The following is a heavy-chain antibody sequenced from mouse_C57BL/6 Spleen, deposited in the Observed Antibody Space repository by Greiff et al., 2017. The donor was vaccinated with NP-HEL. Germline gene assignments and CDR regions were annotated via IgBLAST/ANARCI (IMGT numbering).Heavy chain of an antibody. CDR1: GYAFSSSW. CDR3: ARSNWERYFDV. D-gene: IGHD4-1*01. CDR2: IYPGDGDT. Sequence: VQLQQSGPELVKPGASVKISCKASGYAFSSSWMNWVKQRPGKGLEWIGRIYPGDGDTNYNGKFKGKATLTADKSSSTAYMQLSSLTSEDSAVYFCARSNWERYFDVWGTGTTVTVSS. V-gene: IGHV1-82*01. J-gene: IGHJ1*03.